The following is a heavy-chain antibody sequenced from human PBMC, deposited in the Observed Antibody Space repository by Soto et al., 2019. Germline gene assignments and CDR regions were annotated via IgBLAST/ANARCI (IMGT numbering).Heavy chain of an antibody. V-gene: IGHV1-3*01. Sequence: QVHLVQSGAEVKKPGASVMISCKASGFTFSKYAMQWVRQALGQRPEWMGWINAGNGNTKYSQKYPHRFTITRDTSASSGDMDRRSLTTDVTAVYFCACGIWVATSAAYYFGNCGQGTEVTVSS. J-gene: IGHJ4*02. D-gene: IGHD1-26*01. CDR3: ACGIWVATSAAYYFGN. CDR1: GFTFSKYA. CDR2: INAGNGNT.